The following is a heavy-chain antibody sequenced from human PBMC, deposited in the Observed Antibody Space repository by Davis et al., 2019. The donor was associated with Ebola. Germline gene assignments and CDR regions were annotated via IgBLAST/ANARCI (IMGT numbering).Heavy chain of an antibody. J-gene: IGHJ4*02. CDR1: GFTFSSYA. V-gene: IGHV1-46*01. Sequence: GGSLRLSCAASGFTFSSYAMHWVRQAPGEGLEWLGIINPSGGSTSYAQKFQGRVTMTRDTSTTTVYMELSSLRSEDTAVYYCARDRIYGDYVDFDYWGQGTLVTVSS. D-gene: IGHD4-17*01. CDR3: ARDRIYGDYVDFDY. CDR2: INPSGGST.